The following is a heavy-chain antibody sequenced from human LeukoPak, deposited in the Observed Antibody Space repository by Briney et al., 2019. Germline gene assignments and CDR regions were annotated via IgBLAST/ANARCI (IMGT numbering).Heavy chain of an antibody. CDR3: ARPVYSGSRSAFDI. D-gene: IGHD5-12*01. J-gene: IGHJ3*02. Sequence: AGGSLRLSCAASGFTFSSYGMHWVRQAPGKGLEWVTVISYDGSNKYYADSVKGRFTISRDNSKNTLYPQMNSLRAEDTAVYYCARPVYSGSRSAFDIWGQGTMVTVSS. CDR1: GFTFSSYG. CDR2: ISYDGSNK. V-gene: IGHV3-30*03.